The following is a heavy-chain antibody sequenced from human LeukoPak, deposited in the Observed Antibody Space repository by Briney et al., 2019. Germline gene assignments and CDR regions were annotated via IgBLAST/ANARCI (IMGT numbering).Heavy chain of an antibody. J-gene: IGHJ4*02. CDR1: GGSVSSYY. V-gene: IGHV4-4*07. CDR3: ARGPPIKYDSSGYYG. CDR2: IYTSGGT. D-gene: IGHD3-22*01. Sequence: SETLSLTCTVSGGSVSSYYWSWIRQPAGKGLEWIGRIYTSGGTNYNPSLKSRVTMSVDTSKNQFSLKLSSVTAADTTVYYCARGPPIKYDSSGYYGWGQGTLVTVSS.